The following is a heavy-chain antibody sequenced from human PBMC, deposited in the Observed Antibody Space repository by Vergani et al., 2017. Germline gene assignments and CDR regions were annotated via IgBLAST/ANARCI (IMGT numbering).Heavy chain of an antibody. J-gene: IGHJ5*02. D-gene: IGHD6-13*01. CDR1: NYSISRGYF. V-gene: IGHV4-38-2*02. CDR3: ARAQYGSSWYGGSFPEKTNWFDP. Sequence: QVQLQESGPGLVKPSETLSLTCTVSNYSISRGYFWGWIRRPPGKGLEWIASFHHTGMTYNNPSLKSRVTISVDTSKNQFSLKLSSVTAADTAVYYCARAQYGSSWYGGSFPEKTNWFDPWGQGTLVTVSS. CDR2: FHHTGMT.